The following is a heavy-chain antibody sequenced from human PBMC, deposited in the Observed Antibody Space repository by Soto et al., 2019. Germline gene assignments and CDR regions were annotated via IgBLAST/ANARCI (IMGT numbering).Heavy chain of an antibody. CDR1: GGSIDSGAFS. V-gene: IGHV4-30-2*01. D-gene: IGHD6-19*01. Sequence: SETLSLTCAVSGGSIDSGAFSLSWIRQPPGKGLEWIGYVTHSGTAYSIPSLNGRLTLAVDSSQTQFSLKLTSVTAADSAFYYCARIHWAQSSLDYWGRGILVTVSS. CDR3: ARIHWAQSSLDY. CDR2: VTHSGTA. J-gene: IGHJ4*02.